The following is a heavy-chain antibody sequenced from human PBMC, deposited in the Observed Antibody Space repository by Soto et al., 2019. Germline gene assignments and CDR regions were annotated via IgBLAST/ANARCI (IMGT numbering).Heavy chain of an antibody. CDR3: ARVGRIAAAGTWFDP. V-gene: IGHV4-59*01. CDR1: AGSISGSF. CDR2: IYYSGST. D-gene: IGHD6-13*01. Sequence: SETLSLTCAVSAGSISGSFWSWIRQSPGRELELIGYIYYSGSTYYNPSLKSRITISIDTSKNQFSLKMASVTAADTAVYYCARVGRIAAAGTWFDPWGQGTPVTVSS. J-gene: IGHJ5*02.